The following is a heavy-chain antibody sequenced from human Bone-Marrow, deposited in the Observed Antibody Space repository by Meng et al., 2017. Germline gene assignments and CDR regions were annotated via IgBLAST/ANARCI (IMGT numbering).Heavy chain of an antibody. CDR3: ARGPSHGGSYSDY. Sequence: QVQLQESGPGLVKPSETLSLTCTVSGGSISTYYWSWIRQSPEKGLEWIGYINYSGRTNYIPSLRSRATISVDQSKNQFSLNLRSVTAADTAVYYCARGPSHGGSYSDYWGQGTLVTVSS. J-gene: IGHJ4*02. CDR2: INYSGRT. D-gene: IGHD2-21*02. CDR1: GGSISTYY. V-gene: IGHV4-59*01.